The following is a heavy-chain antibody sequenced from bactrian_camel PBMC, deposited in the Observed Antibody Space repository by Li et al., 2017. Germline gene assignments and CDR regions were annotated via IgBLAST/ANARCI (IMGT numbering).Heavy chain of an antibody. CDR3: AKGWYNVYVLPDVNN. CDR2: VDGDGTV. V-gene: IGHV3S1*01. D-gene: IGHD2*01. Sequence: VQLVESGGGSAQTGESLRLSCTTSDYSVTAYCMAWFRQSPGKEREGIAAVDGDGTVIYADSVKGGFSVSRDTDKNTLYLQLNNLKTEDTAMYYCAKGWYNVYVLPDVNNRGQGTQVTVS. J-gene: IGHJ4*01. CDR1: DYSVTAYC.